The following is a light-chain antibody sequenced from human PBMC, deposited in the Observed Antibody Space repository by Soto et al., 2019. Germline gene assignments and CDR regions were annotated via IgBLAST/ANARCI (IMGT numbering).Light chain of an antibody. V-gene: IGLV2-14*03. CDR2: DVS. CDR3: SSYTSTNGL. J-gene: IGLJ2*01. Sequence: QSALTQPASVSGSPGESITISCTGTSSDVGAYNYVSWYQQHPGKAPKLMIYDVSNRPSGVSNRFSGSKSGNTASLTISGLQAEDEADYYCSSYTSTNGLFGGGTKLTVL. CDR1: SSDVGAYNY.